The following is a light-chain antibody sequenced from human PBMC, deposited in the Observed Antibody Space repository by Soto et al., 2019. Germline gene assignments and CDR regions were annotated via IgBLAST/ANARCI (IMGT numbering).Light chain of an antibody. CDR2: EVT. CDR1: SSDVGGYNY. Sequence: LTQPASVSGSPGQSITISCTGTSSDVGGYNYVSWYQLHPGKAPKLILYEVTNRPSGVSDRFSGSKSGNTASLTISGLQAEDEADYYCSSYTSSTAYVFGTGTKV. CDR3: SSYTSSTAYV. J-gene: IGLJ1*01. V-gene: IGLV2-14*01.